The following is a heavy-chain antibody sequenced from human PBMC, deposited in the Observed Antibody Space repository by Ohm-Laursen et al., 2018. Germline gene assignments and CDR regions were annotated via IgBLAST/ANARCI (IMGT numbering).Heavy chain of an antibody. CDR2: IYPSGST. D-gene: IGHD6-19*01. CDR1: SGSISTYY. CDR3: ARAGVAVAGIDY. Sequence: GTLSLTCTVSSGSISTYYLNWIRQPAGKGLEWIGHIYPSGSTTYNPSLKSRVTMSEDTSKKQFSLKLNSVTAADTAVYYCARAGVAVAGIDYWGQGTLVTVSS. V-gene: IGHV4-4*07. J-gene: IGHJ4*02.